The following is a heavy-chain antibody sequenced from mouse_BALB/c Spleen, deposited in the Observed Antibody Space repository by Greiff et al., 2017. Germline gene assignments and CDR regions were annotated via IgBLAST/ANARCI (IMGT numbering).Heavy chain of an antibody. Sequence: QVQLQQSGPGLVAPSQSLSITCTVSGFSLTGYGVNWVRQPPGKGLEWLGMIWGDGSTDYNSALKSRLSISKDNSKSQVFLKMNSLQTDDTARYYCARDEDYGSSQFAYWGQGTLVTVSA. CDR1: GFSLTGYG. J-gene: IGHJ3*01. CDR2: IWGDGST. CDR3: ARDEDYGSSQFAY. V-gene: IGHV2-6-7*01. D-gene: IGHD1-1*01.